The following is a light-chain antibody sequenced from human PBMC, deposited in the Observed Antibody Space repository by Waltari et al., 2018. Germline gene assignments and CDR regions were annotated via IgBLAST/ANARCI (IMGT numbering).Light chain of an antibody. Sequence: SYVLTQPPSVSVAPGKTARNTCGGNNIGSKSVHWYQQKPGQAPVLVIYYDSDRPSGIPERFSGSNSGNTATLSISRVEAGDEADYYCQVWDSSSDHPGVFGGGTELTVL. CDR1: NIGSKS. J-gene: IGLJ3*02. CDR3: QVWDSSSDHPGV. CDR2: YDS. V-gene: IGLV3-21*04.